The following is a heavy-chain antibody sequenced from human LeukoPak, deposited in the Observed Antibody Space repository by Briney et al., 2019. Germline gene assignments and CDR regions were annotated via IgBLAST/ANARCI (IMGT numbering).Heavy chain of an antibody. J-gene: IGHJ4*02. Sequence: GGSLRLSCAASGFTFSSYAMSWVRQAPGKGLEWVSAISGSGGSTYYADSVKGRFTISRDNSKNTLYLQMNSLRAEDTAVYYXAKVRPPYGDTGEFDYWGQGTLVTVSS. CDR2: ISGSGGST. D-gene: IGHD4-17*01. V-gene: IGHV3-23*01. CDR3: AKVRPPYGDTGEFDY. CDR1: GFTFSSYA.